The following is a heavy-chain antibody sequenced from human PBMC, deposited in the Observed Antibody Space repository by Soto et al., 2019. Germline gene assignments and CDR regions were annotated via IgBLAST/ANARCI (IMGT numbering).Heavy chain of an antibody. CDR3: ASGFAYGWGDDVRGDDGRNYYFNY. V-gene: IGHV4-30-2*01. CDR2: IYHSEST. CDR1: VVSINSGGYS. J-gene: IGHJ4*02. D-gene: IGHD3-10*01. Sequence: PSETLSLTCAFSVVSINSGGYSCSWIRQPPGKGLECIGYIYHSESTYYNPSLKSRVTISVDRSKNQFSLKLSSVTAADTAVYYCASGFAYGWGDDVRGDDGRNYYFNYWGQGTLVTVSS.